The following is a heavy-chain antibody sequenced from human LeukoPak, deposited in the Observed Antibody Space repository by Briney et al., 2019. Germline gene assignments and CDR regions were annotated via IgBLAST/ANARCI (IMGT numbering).Heavy chain of an antibody. V-gene: IGHV4-39*07. CDR3: ARGDYDSSGYPIVGPMDV. D-gene: IGHD3-22*01. CDR1: GGSISGSSYY. J-gene: IGHJ6*03. Sequence: SETLSLTCTVSGGSISGSSYYWGWIRQPPGKGLEWIGSIYYSGNTYYNPSLKSRVTISVDTSKNRFSLKLSSVTAADTAVYYCARGDYDSSGYPIVGPMDVWGKGTTVTVSS. CDR2: IYYSGNT.